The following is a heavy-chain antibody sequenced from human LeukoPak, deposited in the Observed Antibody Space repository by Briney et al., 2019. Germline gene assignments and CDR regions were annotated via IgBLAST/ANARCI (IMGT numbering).Heavy chain of an antibody. J-gene: IGHJ3*02. CDR3: ARGMIVVVSDAFDI. D-gene: IGHD3-22*01. CDR1: GGSFSGHY. V-gene: IGHV4-34*01. Sequence: SETLSLTCAVYGGSFSGHYWSWIRQPPGKGLEWIGEINHSGSTNYNPSLKNRVTLSVDTSKNQFSLKLSSVTAADTTVYYCARGMIVVVSDAFDIWGQGTMVTVSS. CDR2: INHSGST.